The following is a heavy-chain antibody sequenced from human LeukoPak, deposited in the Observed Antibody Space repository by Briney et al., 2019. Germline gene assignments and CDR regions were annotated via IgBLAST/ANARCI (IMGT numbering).Heavy chain of an antibody. CDR1: GYTFTGYY. Sequence: ASVKVSCKASGYTFTGYYMHWVRQAPGQGLEWMGWVSPNSGGTNYAQKFQGRVTMTRDTSISTAYMELSRLRSDDTAVYYCARGMWELRGNWFDPWGQGTLVTVSS. CDR2: VSPNSGGT. J-gene: IGHJ5*02. CDR3: ARGMWELRGNWFDP. V-gene: IGHV1-2*02. D-gene: IGHD1-26*01.